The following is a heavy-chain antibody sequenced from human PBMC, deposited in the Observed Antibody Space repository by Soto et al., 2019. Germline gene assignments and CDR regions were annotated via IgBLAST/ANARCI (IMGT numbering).Heavy chain of an antibody. J-gene: IGHJ4*02. CDR1: GGTFSGYY. V-gene: IGHV4-34*01. D-gene: IGHD6-13*01. CDR2: INHSGST. Sequence: KPSETLSLTCAVYGGTFSGYYWSWIRQPPGKGLEWIGEINHSGSTNYNPSLKSRVTISVDTSKNQFSLKLSSVTAADTAVYYCARTRYSSSWYVATRGDFDYWGQGTLVTVSS. CDR3: ARTRYSSSWYVATRGDFDY.